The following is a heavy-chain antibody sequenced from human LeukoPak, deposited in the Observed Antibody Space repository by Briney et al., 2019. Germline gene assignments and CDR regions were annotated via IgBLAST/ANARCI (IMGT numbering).Heavy chain of an antibody. CDR1: GYTFSGYY. CDR2: IDDSGDT. D-gene: IGHD5-12*01. J-gene: IGHJ4*02. Sequence: VASVKVSCKASGYTFSGYYIHWVRQAPGQGLEWMGWIDDSGDTYYARNFQGRVTMTRDTSISTSYMDLSSLTSDDTAIYHCARGRGWLRLDFWGQGTLVTVSS. CDR3: ARGRGWLRLDF. V-gene: IGHV1-2*02.